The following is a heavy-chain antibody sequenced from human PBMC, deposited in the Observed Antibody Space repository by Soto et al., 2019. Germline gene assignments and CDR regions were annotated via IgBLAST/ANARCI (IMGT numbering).Heavy chain of an antibody. CDR3: ASSSGNNYGVGTNYYFDY. J-gene: IGHJ4*02. D-gene: IGHD1-26*01. Sequence: QVQLAQSGAEVKKPGSSVKVSCKTSGGTFSTYSIVWVRQAPGEGLAWMGGIIPIFGTANYAQKFQDRVTITADKTTNTAFMELSSLKSEDTAMYYCASSSGNNYGVGTNYYFDYWGQGTLGTVSS. CDR1: GGTFSTYS. CDR2: IIPIFGTA. V-gene: IGHV1-69*06.